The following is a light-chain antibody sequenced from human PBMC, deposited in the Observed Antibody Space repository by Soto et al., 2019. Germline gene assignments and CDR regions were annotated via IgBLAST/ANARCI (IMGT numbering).Light chain of an antibody. V-gene: IGKV3-11*01. J-gene: IGKJ4*01. CDR2: DAS. CDR1: QRGSSC. Sequence: EIVLTQSPATLSFSPGGRATLSCTASQRGSSCLAWYQQKPGQATRLLIYDASNRATGIPARFSGSGSGTGFTLTVSNLESEDFAVYYCQQCSNWPLTFGGGTKGEIK. CDR3: QQCSNWPLT.